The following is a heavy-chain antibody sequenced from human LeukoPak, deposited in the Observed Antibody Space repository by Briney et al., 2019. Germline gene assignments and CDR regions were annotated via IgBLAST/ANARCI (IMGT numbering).Heavy chain of an antibody. Sequence: SETLSLTCTVSGGSISSYYWSWIRQPAGKGLEWIGRIYTSGSTNYNPSLKSRVTMSVDTSKNQFSLKLSSVTAADTAVYYCARELIAAAGNRHAFDIWGQGTMVTVSS. CDR3: ARELIAAAGNRHAFDI. V-gene: IGHV4-4*07. J-gene: IGHJ3*02. D-gene: IGHD6-13*01. CDR2: IYTSGST. CDR1: GGSISSYY.